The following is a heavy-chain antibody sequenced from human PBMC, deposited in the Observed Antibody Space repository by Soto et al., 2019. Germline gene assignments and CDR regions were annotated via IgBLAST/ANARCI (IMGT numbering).Heavy chain of an antibody. Sequence: QVQLVQSGAEVKRPGSSVKVSCKASGDTFNFYSINWVRQAPGLGLEWMGRVNPIVSMSNYAQKFQGRVTLTAHTTTSTAYMELGSLRSEDTAFCYCTSCYGSPYRTFDYWGQGALATVSS. V-gene: IGHV1-69*02. CDR3: TSCYGSPYRTFDY. CDR2: VNPIVSMS. CDR1: GDTFNFYS. J-gene: IGHJ4*02. D-gene: IGHD3-10*01.